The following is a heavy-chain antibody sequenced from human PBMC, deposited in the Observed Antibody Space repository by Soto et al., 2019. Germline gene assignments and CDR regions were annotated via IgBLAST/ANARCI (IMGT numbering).Heavy chain of an antibody. CDR1: GYTFTTYS. D-gene: IGHD3-22*01. V-gene: IGHV1-3*01. CDR3: SRDGPRVAGYYGMGV. J-gene: IGHJ6*02. CDR2: TNAGNGNT. Sequence: ASVKVSCKASGYTFTTYSMHWVRQAPGQRPEWMAWTNAGNGNTKYSQKFQGRLTITRDTSASTACMELSSLRSEDTAVYYCSRDGPRVAGYYGMGVWGEGTTVTVS.